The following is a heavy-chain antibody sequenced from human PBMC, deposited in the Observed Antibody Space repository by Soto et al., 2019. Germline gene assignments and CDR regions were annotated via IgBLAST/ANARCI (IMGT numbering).Heavy chain of an antibody. CDR3: AKGVYQYIPLSLFDY. D-gene: IGHD2-2*02. J-gene: IGHJ4*02. CDR2: ISGSDGRT. Sequence: EVQLLESGGGLVRPGGSLRLSCAASGFTFSSYAMSWVRQAPGKGLEWVSTISGSDGRTYSTDSVKGRFTISRDNSRNTAYLQMNRLRVDDAAVYYCAKGVYQYIPLSLFDYWGRGTLVTVSS. CDR1: GFTFSSYA. V-gene: IGHV3-23*01.